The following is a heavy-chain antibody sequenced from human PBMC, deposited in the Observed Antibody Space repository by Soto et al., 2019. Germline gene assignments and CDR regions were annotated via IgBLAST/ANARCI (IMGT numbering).Heavy chain of an antibody. CDR2: IERDDDDK. J-gene: IGHJ6*02. V-gene: IGHV2-70*13. CDR1: GFSLTSPGMC. D-gene: IGHD1-20*01. Sequence: GPTLVNPTETLTLTCTFSGFSLTSPGMCVSWIRQPPGKALEWLALIERDDDDKYYSTSLKTRLTISKDTRKNQVVLTMANMDPADTGTYYCARSIRGPRRFNGMDVWGQGTTVTVSS. CDR3: ARSIRGPRRFNGMDV.